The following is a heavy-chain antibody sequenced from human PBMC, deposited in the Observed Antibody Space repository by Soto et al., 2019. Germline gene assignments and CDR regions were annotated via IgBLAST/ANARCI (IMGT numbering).Heavy chain of an antibody. CDR1: GFTFRSYD. Sequence: GSLRLSCAGSGFTFRSYDMSWVRQAPGKGLEWVSAISGSGGSTYYADSVKGRFTISRDNSKNTLYLQMNSLRAEDTAVYYCAKGTYGTRLRFLEWTPIDYWGQGTLVTVSS. CDR2: ISGSGGST. CDR3: AKGTYGTRLRFLEWTPIDY. V-gene: IGHV3-23*01. J-gene: IGHJ4*02. D-gene: IGHD3-3*01.